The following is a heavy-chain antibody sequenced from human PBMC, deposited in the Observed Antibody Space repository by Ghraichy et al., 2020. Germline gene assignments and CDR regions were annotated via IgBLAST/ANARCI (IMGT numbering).Heavy chain of an antibody. CDR3: ARILWFGGGVIRAGFDY. J-gene: IGHJ4*02. CDR2: IYYSGST. V-gene: IGHV4-31*03. Sequence: SETLSLTCTVSGGSISSGGYYWSWIRQHPGKGLEWIGYIYYSGSTYYKPSLKSRVTISVDTSKNQFSLKLSSVTAADTAVYYCARILWFGGGVIRAGFDYWGQGTLVTVSS. CDR1: GGSISSGGYY. D-gene: IGHD3-10*01.